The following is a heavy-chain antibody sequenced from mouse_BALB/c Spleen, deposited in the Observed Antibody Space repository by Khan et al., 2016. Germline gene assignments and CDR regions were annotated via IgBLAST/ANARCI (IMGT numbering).Heavy chain of an antibody. CDR2: IRSKSNNYAT. V-gene: IGHV10-1*02. Sequence: EVELVESGGGLVQPKGSLKLSCAASGFTFKTYAMNWVRQAPGKGLEWVARIRSKSNNYATYYADSVKDRFTISRDDSQSMLYLQMNNLKTEDTAMYYCVRVHYYPYAMDCWGQGTSVTVSS. CDR3: VRVHYYPYAMDC. CDR1: GFTFKTYA. J-gene: IGHJ4*01. D-gene: IGHD1-2*01.